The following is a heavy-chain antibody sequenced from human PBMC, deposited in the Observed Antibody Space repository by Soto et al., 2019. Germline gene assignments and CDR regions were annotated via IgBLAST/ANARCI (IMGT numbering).Heavy chain of an antibody. CDR3: ARGRASGSYYLLDY. V-gene: IGHV1-8*01. CDR1: GNTXXSYD. CDR2: INPNSGNI. D-gene: IGHD3-10*01. J-gene: IGHJ4*02. Sequence: QVQLVQSGAEXXXXXXXVKVSCKASGNTXXSYDINWVRXATXXXLEWMGWINPNSGNIGYAQKFQGRVTMTRDTAIRTAYMEVSRLRSDDTAVYYCARGRASGSYYLLDYWGQGTLVTVSS.